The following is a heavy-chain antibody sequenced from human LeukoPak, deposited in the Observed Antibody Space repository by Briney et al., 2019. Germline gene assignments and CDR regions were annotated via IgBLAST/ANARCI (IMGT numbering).Heavy chain of an antibody. CDR1: GGTFSSYA. Sequence: SVKVSFKASGGTFSSYAISWVRQAPEQGLEWMGGIIPIFGTANYAQKFQGRVTITADESTSTAYMELSSLRSEDTAVYYCAREVADSAVAARNGYYYGMDVWGQGTTVTVSS. V-gene: IGHV1-69*01. CDR2: IIPIFGTA. CDR3: AREVADSAVAARNGYYYGMDV. D-gene: IGHD2-15*01. J-gene: IGHJ6*02.